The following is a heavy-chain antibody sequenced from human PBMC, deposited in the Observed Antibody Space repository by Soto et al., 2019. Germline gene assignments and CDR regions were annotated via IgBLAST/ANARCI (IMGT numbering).Heavy chain of an antibody. CDR1: GGTFSSYA. V-gene: IGHV1-69*04. J-gene: IGHJ5*02. CDR3: ASTTETTGTTVRWFDP. Sequence: SVKVSCKASGGTFSSYAISWVRQAPGQGLEWMGRIIPILGIANYAQKFQGRVTITADKSTSTAYMELSSLRSEDTAVYYCASTTETTGTTVRWFDPWGQGTLVTVSS. CDR2: IIPILGIA. D-gene: IGHD1-1*01.